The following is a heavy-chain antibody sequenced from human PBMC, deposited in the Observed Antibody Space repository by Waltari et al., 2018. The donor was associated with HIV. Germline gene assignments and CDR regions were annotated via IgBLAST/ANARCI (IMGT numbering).Heavy chain of an antibody. V-gene: IGHV3-23*01. D-gene: IGHD6-13*01. Sequence: EVQLLESGGGLVQPGGSLRLYCAASGFTFSYYAMRWVRQAPGKGLEWVSAISGSAYSTYYAESVKGRFTISRDNSKNKLYLQMNSLRAEDTAVYFCVKEHQYSHTWYSYYGMDVWGQGTTVTVSS. CDR1: GFTFSYYA. CDR2: ISGSAYST. CDR3: VKEHQYSHTWYSYYGMDV. J-gene: IGHJ6*02.